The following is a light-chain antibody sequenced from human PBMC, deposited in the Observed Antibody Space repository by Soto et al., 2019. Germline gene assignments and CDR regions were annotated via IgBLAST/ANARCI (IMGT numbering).Light chain of an antibody. J-gene: IGLJ2*01. CDR3: QVWDSSSDQVV. V-gene: IGLV3-21*04. Sequence: SYELTQPPSVSVAPGQTAKITCGEDKIRTKGVHWFQQKSGQAPVLVIYYDSDRPSAIPERISGSNSGNTATLTISRVEAGDEADYYCQVWDSSSDQVVFGGGTKLTVL. CDR1: KIRTKG. CDR2: YDS.